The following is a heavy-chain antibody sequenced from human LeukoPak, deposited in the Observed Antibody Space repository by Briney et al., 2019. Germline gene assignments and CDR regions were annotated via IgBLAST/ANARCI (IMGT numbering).Heavy chain of an antibody. D-gene: IGHD3-22*01. V-gene: IGHV4-28*01. Sequence: PSDTLSLTCAVSGYSISSSNWWGWIRQPPVKGLEWIGYIYYSGSTYYNPSLKSRVTMSVDTSKNQFSLKLSSVTAVDTAVYYCARTYYYDSSGYYFHGAFDIWGQGTMVTVSS. CDR3: ARTYYYDSSGYYFHGAFDI. CDR1: GYSISSSNW. J-gene: IGHJ3*02. CDR2: IYYSGST.